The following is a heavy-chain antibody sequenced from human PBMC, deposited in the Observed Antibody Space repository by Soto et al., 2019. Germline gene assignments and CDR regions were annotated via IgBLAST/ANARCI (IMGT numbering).Heavy chain of an antibody. D-gene: IGHD3-9*01. CDR3: ARAAIGFFDWLPDNYYYGMDV. Sequence: ASVKVSCKVSGHSFTGHYMLWVRQAPGQGLEWMGWISPNSGDTNYGRKFQGRVTMTSDTSIKTVYMELRSLRSDDTAVYYCARAAIGFFDWLPDNYYYGMDVWGQGTTVTVSS. CDR1: GHSFTGHY. J-gene: IGHJ6*02. V-gene: IGHV1-2*02. CDR2: ISPNSGDT.